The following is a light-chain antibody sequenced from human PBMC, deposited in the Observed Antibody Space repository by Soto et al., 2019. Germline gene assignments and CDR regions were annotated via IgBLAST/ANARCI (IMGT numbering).Light chain of an antibody. V-gene: IGKV1-39*01. Sequence: DIQMTQSPSSLSASVGYRVTITGRASQSISSYLNWYQQKPGKAPRLLIYAASSLQTGVPSRFSGSGSGTDFTLTISSLQPEDFATYYCQQSYSPSLTFGGGTKVDTK. CDR3: QQSYSPSLT. J-gene: IGKJ4*01. CDR2: AAS. CDR1: QSISSY.